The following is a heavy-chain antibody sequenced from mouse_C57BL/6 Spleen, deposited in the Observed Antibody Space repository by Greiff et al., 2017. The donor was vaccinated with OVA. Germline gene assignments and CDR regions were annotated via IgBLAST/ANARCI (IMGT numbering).Heavy chain of an antibody. CDR2: IDPNSGGT. CDR3: ARKATADWYFDV. Sequence: QVQLQQPGAELVKPGASVKLSCKASGYTFTSYWMHWVQQRPGRGLEWIGRIDPNSGGTTSNEQFQSKATLTVYKPSSTAYMQLSSLTSEDSAVYYCARKATADWYFDVWGTGTTVTVSS. CDR1: GYTFTSYW. V-gene: IGHV1-72*01. J-gene: IGHJ1*03.